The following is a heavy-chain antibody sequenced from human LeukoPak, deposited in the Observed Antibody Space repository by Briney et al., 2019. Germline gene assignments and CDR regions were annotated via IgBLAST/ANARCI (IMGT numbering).Heavy chain of an antibody. D-gene: IGHD4-17*01. CDR3: ARVSPNTVTTLQYFDY. CDR2: INSDRGST. Sequence: GGSLRLSCAASGFTSSSYWMHWVRQSPGKGMVWVARINSDRGSTSYADSVRGRFTISRDNAKNTLYLQMGSLSVEDTAVYYCARVSPNTVTTLQYFDYWGQGTLVTVSS. V-gene: IGHV3-74*01. J-gene: IGHJ4*02. CDR1: GFTSSSYW.